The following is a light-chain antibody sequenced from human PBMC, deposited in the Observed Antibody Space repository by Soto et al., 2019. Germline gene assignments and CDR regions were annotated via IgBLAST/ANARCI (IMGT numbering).Light chain of an antibody. CDR3: QLSVSAPPYI. J-gene: IGKJ2*01. CDR1: QSLDSTY. CDR2: GAS. V-gene: IGKV3-20*01. Sequence: EVVLTQSPGTLSLSPGKRATLSCRASQSLDSTYLAWYQQKPGQSPRLVIYGASRRATGIPDRFSGSGSGTDFTLTIGRLEPEDFAVYYCQLSVSAPPYIFGAGTRLDIK.